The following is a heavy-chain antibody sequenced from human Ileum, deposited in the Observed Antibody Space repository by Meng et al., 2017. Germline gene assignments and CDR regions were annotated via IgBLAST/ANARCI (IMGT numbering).Heavy chain of an antibody. CDR2: INTNTGNP. CDR3: ATSGGGFDY. CDR1: RYTFTNYD. V-gene: IGHV7-4-1*02. J-gene: IGHJ4*02. Sequence: LVQSGSGLKKPGASVKFSCKASRYTFTNYDINWVRQAPGQGLEWMGWINTNTGNPTYAQGFTGRFVFSLDTSVNTAHLQISTLTAEDTAVYYCATSGGGFDYWGQGALVTVSS. D-gene: IGHD1-26*01.